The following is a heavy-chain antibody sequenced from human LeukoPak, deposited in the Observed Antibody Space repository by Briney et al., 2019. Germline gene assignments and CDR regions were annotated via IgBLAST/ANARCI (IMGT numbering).Heavy chain of an antibody. V-gene: IGHV1-8*01. CDR3: ASSYLYYGLGH. J-gene: IGHJ4*02. Sequence: ASVKVSCTASGYTFTSYDINWVRQATGQGLEWMGWMNPNSGNTGYVQKFQGRVTMTRNTSISTACMELSSLRSEDTAVYYCASSYLYYGLGHWGQGTLVTVSS. D-gene: IGHD3-10*01. CDR2: MNPNSGNT. CDR1: GYTFTSYD.